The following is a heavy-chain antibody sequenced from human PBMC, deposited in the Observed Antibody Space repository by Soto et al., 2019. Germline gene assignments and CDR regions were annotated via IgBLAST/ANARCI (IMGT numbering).Heavy chain of an antibody. Sequence: GGSLRLPRAASAFPFSRPAIHWLRQAPGKGLEWVAVIPHDGNNEDYTDSVRGRFTISRDNSKNTFYLQMNSLRGEDTAVYYCARGLDKSAGGAFDIWGQGTMVTVSS. J-gene: IGHJ3*02. CDR1: AFPFSRPA. CDR3: ARGLDKSAGGAFDI. V-gene: IGHV3-33*01. CDR2: IPHDGNNE. D-gene: IGHD3-10*01.